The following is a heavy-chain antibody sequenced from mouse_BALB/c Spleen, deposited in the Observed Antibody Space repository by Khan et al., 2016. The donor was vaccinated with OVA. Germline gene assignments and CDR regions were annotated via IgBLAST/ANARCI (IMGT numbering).Heavy chain of an antibody. J-gene: IGHJ2*01. Sequence: EVELVESGPGLVKPSQSLSLTCTVTGYSITSDYAWNWIRQFPGNKLEWMGYISYSGSTSYNPSLESRISIIRDTSKNQFFLQLNSVTTKDTATYYCGSIRFYYRFSFFDYWGQGTTLTVSS. CDR1: GYSITSDYA. CDR3: GSIRFYYRFSFFDY. D-gene: IGHD2-14*01. V-gene: IGHV3-2*02. CDR2: ISYSGST.